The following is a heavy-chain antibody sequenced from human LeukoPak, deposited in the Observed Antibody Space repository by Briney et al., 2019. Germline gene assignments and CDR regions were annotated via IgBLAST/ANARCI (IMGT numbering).Heavy chain of an antibody. Sequence: ASVKVSCKASGYTFTSYGISWARQAPGQGLEWMGWISAYNGNTNYAQKLQGRVTMTTDTSTSTAYMELRSLRSDDTAVCYCARDRGSYDAFDIWGQGTMVTVSS. V-gene: IGHV1-18*01. D-gene: IGHD1-26*01. CDR2: ISAYNGNT. J-gene: IGHJ3*02. CDR3: ARDRGSYDAFDI. CDR1: GYTFTSYG.